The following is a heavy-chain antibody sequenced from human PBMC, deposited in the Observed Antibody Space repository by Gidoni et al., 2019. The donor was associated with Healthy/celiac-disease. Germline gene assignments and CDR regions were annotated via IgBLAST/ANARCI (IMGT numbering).Heavy chain of an antibody. Sequence: QVQLVESGGGVVQPGWFLRPPCAASGSTFSSDAMHWVRPAPGKGLEWEAVISYDGSNKYYADSVKGRFTISRDNSKNTLYLQMNSLRAEDTAVYYCARDGIQSGDYFDYWGQGTLVTVSS. CDR3: ARDGIQSGDYFDY. J-gene: IGHJ4*02. V-gene: IGHV3-30-3*01. CDR1: GSTFSSDA. CDR2: ISYDGSNK. D-gene: IGHD5-18*01.